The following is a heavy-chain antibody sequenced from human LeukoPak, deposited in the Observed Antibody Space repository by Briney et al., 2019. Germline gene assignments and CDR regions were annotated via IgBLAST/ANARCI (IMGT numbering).Heavy chain of an antibody. CDR1: GGTFSSYA. CDR2: IIPIFGTA. Sequence: SSVKVSCKASGGTFSSYAISWVRQAPAQCLDWMGGIIPIFGTANYAQKFQGRVTITADESTSTAYMSLRSLRSEDTAVYFCARGIGDTARDYWGQGTLVTVSS. V-gene: IGHV1-69*13. D-gene: IGHD5-18*01. J-gene: IGHJ4*02. CDR3: ARGIGDTARDY.